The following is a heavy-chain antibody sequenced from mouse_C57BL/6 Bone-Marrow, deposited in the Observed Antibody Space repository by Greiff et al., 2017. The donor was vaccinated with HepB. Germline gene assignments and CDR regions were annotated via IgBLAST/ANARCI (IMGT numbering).Heavy chain of an antibody. J-gene: IGHJ1*03. CDR1: GFTFSSYG. CDR2: ISSGGSYT. V-gene: IGHV5-6*01. D-gene: IGHD2-1*01. CDR3: ARDYGNYEDFDV. Sequence: EVKVVESGGDLVKPGGSLKLSCAASGFTFSSYGMSWVRQTPDKRLEWVATISSGGSYTYYPDSVKGRFTISRDNAKNTLYLQMSSLKSEDTAMYYCARDYGNYEDFDVWGTGTTVTVSS.